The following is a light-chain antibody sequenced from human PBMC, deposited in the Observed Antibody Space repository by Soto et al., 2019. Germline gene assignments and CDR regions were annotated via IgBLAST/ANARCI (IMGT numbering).Light chain of an antibody. CDR2: DAS. J-gene: IGKJ2*01. V-gene: IGKV1-5*01. CDR1: QSIGGW. CDR3: QHYHSYPYT. Sequence: DIQMTQSPSTLSASVGDRVTITCRASQSIGGWLAWYQQRPGKAPRLLIYDASSVESGVPSRFSGSRSGTTFTLAISSLQPEDFATYYCQHYHSYPYTFGQGTKLEMK.